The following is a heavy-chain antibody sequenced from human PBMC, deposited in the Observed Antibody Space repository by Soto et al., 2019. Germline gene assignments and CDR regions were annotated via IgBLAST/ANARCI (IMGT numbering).Heavy chain of an antibody. CDR1: GDSVSSNSAA. CDR3: ARHVYYYDSSGYPA. CDR2: TYYRSKWYN. Sequence: SQTLSLTCAISGDSVSSNSAAWNWIRQSPSRGLEWLGRTYYRSKWYNDYAISVKSRITVSPDTSKNQFSLQLNSVTPEDTAVYYCARHVYYYDSSGYPAWGQGTLVTGSS. V-gene: IGHV6-1*01. J-gene: IGHJ5*02. D-gene: IGHD3-22*01.